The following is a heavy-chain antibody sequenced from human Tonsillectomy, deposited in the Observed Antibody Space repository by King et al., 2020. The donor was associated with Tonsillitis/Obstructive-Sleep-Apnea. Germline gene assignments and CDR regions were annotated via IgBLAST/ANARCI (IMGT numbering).Heavy chain of an antibody. CDR2: INRGGST. Sequence: VQLQQWGAGLLKPSETLSLTCAVYGGSFSGYYWTWIRQPPGKGLEWIGEINRGGSTNPNPSIKSRVTISVDTSKNQFSLKMRSVTAADTAVYYCARVGGLSSSSASDAFDVWGLGTMVTVSS. J-gene: IGHJ3*01. CDR1: GGSFSGYY. CDR3: ARVGGLSSSSASDAFDV. D-gene: IGHD6-6*01. V-gene: IGHV4-34*01.